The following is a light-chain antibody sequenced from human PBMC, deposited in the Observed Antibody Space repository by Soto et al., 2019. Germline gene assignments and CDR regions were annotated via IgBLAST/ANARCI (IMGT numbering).Light chain of an antibody. CDR3: QEHGTYPIL. CDR1: RRVGDW. V-gene: IGKV1-5*03. J-gene: IGKJ4*01. Sequence: DKQLTQSPSTLSASIGDRVTITCRASRRVGDWLAWFQQKPGKVPKLLIYKASTLETGVPSRFRGTVSGTEFTLTIGSLQPDDVATYYCQEHGTYPILFGGGTRVEIK. CDR2: KAS.